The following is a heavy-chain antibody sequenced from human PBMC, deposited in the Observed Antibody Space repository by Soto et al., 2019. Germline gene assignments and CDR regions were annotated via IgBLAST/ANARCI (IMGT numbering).Heavy chain of an antibody. J-gene: IGHJ3*02. D-gene: IGHD1-26*01. CDR3: ARGARISPCGWDSKRRRDAFDS. Sequence: GGSLRLSCAASGFTVSSNYMSWVRQAPGKGLEWVSVIYSGGRAYYADSVKGRITISKDNSKNTLYLQMNSLRVEDTAVYYCARGARISPCGWDSKRRRDAFDSWGQGIMVNVSS. CDR2: IYSGGRA. CDR1: GFTVSSNY. V-gene: IGHV3-66*01.